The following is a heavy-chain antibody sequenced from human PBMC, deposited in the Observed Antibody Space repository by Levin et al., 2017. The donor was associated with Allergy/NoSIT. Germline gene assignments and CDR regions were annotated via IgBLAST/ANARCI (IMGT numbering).Heavy chain of an antibody. D-gene: IGHD3-10*01. Sequence: ASVKVSCKASGYTFTSYYMHWVRQAPGQGLEWMGAINPSDGSTTYTQKFQGRVTMPRDTSTSTVYMEVSSLRSEDTAVYYCARRELLWFGEPIPLYGLDVWGQGTTVTVSS. CDR1: GYTFTSYY. CDR2: INPSDGST. CDR3: ARRELLWFGEPIPLYGLDV. J-gene: IGHJ6*02. V-gene: IGHV1-46*01.